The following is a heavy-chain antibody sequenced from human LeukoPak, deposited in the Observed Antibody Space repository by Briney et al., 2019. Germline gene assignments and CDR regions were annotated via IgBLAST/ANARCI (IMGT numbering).Heavy chain of an antibody. D-gene: IGHD2-15*01. CDR2: IYPSGST. J-gene: IGHJ4*02. Sequence: SDTLSLTCTVSGGSISGGGYSWSWIRQPPGKGLEWIGYIYPSGSTHYNPSLERRVTISVDRSKNQFSLKVTSVTAADTAVYYCARTPCSGGSCYPDYWGQGILVTVSS. CDR3: ARTPCSGGSCYPDY. CDR1: GGSISGGGYS. V-gene: IGHV4-30-2*01.